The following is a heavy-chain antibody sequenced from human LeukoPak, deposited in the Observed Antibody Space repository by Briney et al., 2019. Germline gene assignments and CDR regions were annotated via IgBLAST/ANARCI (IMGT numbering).Heavy chain of an antibody. CDR1: GYIFTGYY. J-gene: IGHJ3*02. CDR3: ARDRAPKTVTSEIDAFDI. D-gene: IGHD4-11*01. Sequence: GASVKVSCKASGYIFTGYYIHWVRQAPGQELEWMAIIKPSGGSISYTQKYQGRLTMTRDMSTSTVYMELSSLRSEDMGVYYCARDRAPKTVTSEIDAFDIWGQGTMVTVSS. V-gene: IGHV1-46*01. CDR2: IKPSGGSI.